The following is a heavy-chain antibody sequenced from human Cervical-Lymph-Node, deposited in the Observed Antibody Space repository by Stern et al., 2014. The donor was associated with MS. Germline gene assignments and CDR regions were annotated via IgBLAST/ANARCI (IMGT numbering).Heavy chain of an antibody. Sequence: QVQLVQSGAEVKKPGASVNVSCKASGYTFSSFAITWVRQAPGQGLEWMGTITVYNGNTNYAQRVQDRVTMPKANPPNTPYREVGTLRSDNPAVYYWGRGWGNTRHWGQGTLVTVSS. D-gene: IGHD3-16*01. V-gene: IGHV1-18*01. J-gene: IGHJ4*02. CDR1: GYTFSSFA. CDR3: GRGWGNTRH. CDR2: ITVYNGNT.